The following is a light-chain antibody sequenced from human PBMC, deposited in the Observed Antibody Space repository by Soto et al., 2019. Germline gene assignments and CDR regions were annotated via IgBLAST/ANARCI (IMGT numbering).Light chain of an antibody. J-gene: IGKJ1*01. CDR1: HSVTSDY. V-gene: IGKV3-20*01. CDR3: QQYGDSTRV. Sequence: EIVLTQSPGTLSLSPGERATLSCRASHSVTSDYLAWYQQKPGQAPRLLIYGATKRATGIPDRFSGSGSGTDFTLTISRLEAEDFAVYYCQQYGDSTRVFGQGTKVDIK. CDR2: GAT.